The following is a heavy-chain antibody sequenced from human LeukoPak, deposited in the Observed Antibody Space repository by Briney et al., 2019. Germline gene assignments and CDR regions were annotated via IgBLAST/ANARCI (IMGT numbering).Heavy chain of an antibody. Sequence: GGSLTLSCVASGFTFDDYGMSWVRQAPGRGREWVSGINWNGGSTGYADSVKGRFTISRDNAKNSLYLQMNSLRAEDTALYYCARGRGCSGGSCYYYYYMDVWGKGTTVTVSS. V-gene: IGHV3-20*04. J-gene: IGHJ6*03. CDR2: INWNGGST. CDR3: ARGRGCSGGSCYYYYYMDV. CDR1: GFTFDDYG. D-gene: IGHD2-15*01.